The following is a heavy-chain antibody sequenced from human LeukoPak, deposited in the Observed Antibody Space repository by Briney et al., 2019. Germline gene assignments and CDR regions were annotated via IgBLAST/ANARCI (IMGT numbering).Heavy chain of an antibody. Sequence: SETLSLTCTVSGVSISSYYWSWIRQPPGKGLEWIGYIYYSGSTNYNPSLKSRVTISVDTSKNQFSLKLSSVTAADTAVYYCARDSHTYYYDSSGYPYYYYGMDVWGQGTTVTVSS. CDR2: IYYSGST. J-gene: IGHJ6*02. CDR1: GVSISSYY. CDR3: ARDSHTYYYDSSGYPYYYYGMDV. V-gene: IGHV4-59*01. D-gene: IGHD3-22*01.